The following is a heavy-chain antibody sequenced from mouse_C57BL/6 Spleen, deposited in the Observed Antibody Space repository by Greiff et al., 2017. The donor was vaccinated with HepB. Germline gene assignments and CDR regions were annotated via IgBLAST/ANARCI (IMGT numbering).Heavy chain of an antibody. CDR1: GFTFSSYA. CDR2: ISDGGSYT. V-gene: IGHV5-4*01. D-gene: IGHD5-1-1*01. Sequence: EVQRVESGGGLVKPGGSLKLSCAASGFTFSSYAMSWVRQTPEKRLEWVATISDGGSYTYYPDNVKGRFTISRDNAKNNLYLQMSHLKSEDTAMYYCARDPLYLNYWGQGTTLTVSS. J-gene: IGHJ2*01. CDR3: ARDPLYLNY.